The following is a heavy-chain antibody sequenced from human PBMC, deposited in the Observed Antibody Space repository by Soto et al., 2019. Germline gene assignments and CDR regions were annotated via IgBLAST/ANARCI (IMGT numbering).Heavy chain of an antibody. J-gene: IGHJ5*02. CDR2: IYYSGST. D-gene: IGHD5-12*01. Sequence: QVQLQESGPGLVKPSQTLSLTCTVSGGSISSGGYYWSWIRQHPGKGLEWIGYIYYSGSTYYNPSHKSRVTVSVDTSKHQFSLKLSSVTAADTAVYYCAREWGFSGYDVYNWFDPWGQGTLVTVSS. V-gene: IGHV4-31*03. CDR3: AREWGFSGYDVYNWFDP. CDR1: GGSISSGGYY.